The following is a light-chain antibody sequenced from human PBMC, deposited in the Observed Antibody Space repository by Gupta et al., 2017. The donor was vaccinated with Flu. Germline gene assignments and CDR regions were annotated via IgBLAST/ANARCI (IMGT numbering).Light chain of an antibody. Sequence: QLVLTHSPSASASLGASVNHTCTLSSGHRSYAIERHQQQPETGPRYLMKRSSDDSHSKGDGIPDRFSGASSGDERYLTISSLQSEDEADYYCKTWGTGIRVFGGGTKLTVL. J-gene: IGLJ3*02. CDR2: RSSDDSH. CDR1: SGHRSYA. CDR3: KTWGTGIRV. V-gene: IGLV4-69*01.